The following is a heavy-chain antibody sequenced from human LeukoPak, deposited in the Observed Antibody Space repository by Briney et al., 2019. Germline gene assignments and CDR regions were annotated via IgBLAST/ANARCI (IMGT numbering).Heavy chain of an antibody. D-gene: IGHD1-14*01. Sequence: SETLSLTCPVSGGSISNYYYWTWIRQPPGKGLEWIGYVYYTGSTNFNPSLKSRVTMSLDTSRNQFSLKLSSVTAADTAVYYCASWDHEEYFDLWGRGTLVTVSS. CDR3: ASWDHEEYFDL. V-gene: IGHV4-59*01. J-gene: IGHJ2*01. CDR2: VYYTGST. CDR1: GGSISNYY.